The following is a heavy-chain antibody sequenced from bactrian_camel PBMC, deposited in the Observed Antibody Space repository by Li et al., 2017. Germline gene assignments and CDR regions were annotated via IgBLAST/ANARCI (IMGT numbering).Heavy chain of an antibody. J-gene: IGHJ4*01. CDR2: IGSNGVT. V-gene: IGHV3S53*01. D-gene: IGHD5*01. CDR3: AAVPRGYGTWGTTEVNY. CDR1: GDTWSLKH. Sequence: HVQLVESGGASVQAGGSLRLSCVASGDTWSLKHMGWFRQAPGKEREGIARIGSNGVTRYAESVKGRFTISTDTANTLYLQMDSLKPEDTAMYYCAAVPRGYGTWGTTEVNYWGQGTQVTVS.